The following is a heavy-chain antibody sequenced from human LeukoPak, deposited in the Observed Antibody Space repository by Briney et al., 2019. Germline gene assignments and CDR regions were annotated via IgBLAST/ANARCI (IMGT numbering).Heavy chain of an antibody. Sequence: SETLSLTCTVSGYSISSGYYWGWIRQPPGKGLEWIGSIYHSGSTYYNPSLKSRVTISVDTSKNQFSLKLSSVTAADTAVYYCARRGYYDSSGYYSNWGQGTMVTVSS. J-gene: IGHJ3*01. V-gene: IGHV4-38-2*02. CDR3: ARRGYYDSSGYYSN. CDR1: GYSISSGYY. CDR2: IYHSGST. D-gene: IGHD3-22*01.